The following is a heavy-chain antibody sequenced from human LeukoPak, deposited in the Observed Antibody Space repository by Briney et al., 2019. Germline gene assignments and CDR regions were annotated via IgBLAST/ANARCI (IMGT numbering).Heavy chain of an antibody. CDR3: ARAPPYCSSTSCYLYDY. Sequence: GGSLRLSCAASGFTFRSYSMSWVRQAPGKGLEWVSAITVSAGSNTYYADSVKGRFTISRDNSKNTLYLQMNSLRAEDTAVYYCARAPPYCSSTSCYLYDYWGQGTLVTVSS. CDR1: GFTFRSYS. D-gene: IGHD2-2*01. V-gene: IGHV3-23*01. CDR2: ITVSAGSNT. J-gene: IGHJ4*02.